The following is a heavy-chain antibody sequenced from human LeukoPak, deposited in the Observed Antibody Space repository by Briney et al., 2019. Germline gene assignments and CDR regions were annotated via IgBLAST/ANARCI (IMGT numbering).Heavy chain of an antibody. CDR1: GFTVSSNY. J-gene: IGHJ4*02. D-gene: IGHD5-18*01. CDR3: ARDQYSYAHAAH. Sequence: GGSLRLSCAASGFTVSSNYTSWVRQAPGKGLEWVSVIYSGGTTYYADSAKGRFTISRDNSKNTLHLQMNSLRAEDTAVYYCARDQYSYAHAAHWGQGTLVTVSS. V-gene: IGHV3-66*01. CDR2: IYSGGTT.